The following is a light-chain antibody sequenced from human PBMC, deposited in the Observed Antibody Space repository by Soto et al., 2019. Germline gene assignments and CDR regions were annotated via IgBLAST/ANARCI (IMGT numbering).Light chain of an antibody. Sequence: DIQLTQIPSTLSASIGDRVTITCRASQSLSGWLAWYQQTPGKAPKLLISDAFRLESGVPSRFRGSGSGTECSLTISNLQPGDSATFYCQQYASYPWTFGRGTKV. CDR3: QQYASYPWT. V-gene: IGKV1-5*01. J-gene: IGKJ1*01. CDR1: QSLSGW. CDR2: DAF.